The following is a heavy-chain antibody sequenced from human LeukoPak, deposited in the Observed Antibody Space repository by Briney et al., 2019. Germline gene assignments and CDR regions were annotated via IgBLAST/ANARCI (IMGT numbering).Heavy chain of an antibody. V-gene: IGHV4-31*03. J-gene: IGHJ4*02. CDR3: ARHMSSAAALVDF. Sequence: PSETLSLTCTVSGGSISSGGYYWSWIRQHPGKGLEWIGYIYYSGSTYYNPSLKSRVTISVDTSKNQFSLKLSSVTAADTAVYYCARHMSSAAALVDFWGQGTLVTVSS. D-gene: IGHD6-13*01. CDR2: IYYSGST. CDR1: GGSISSGGYY.